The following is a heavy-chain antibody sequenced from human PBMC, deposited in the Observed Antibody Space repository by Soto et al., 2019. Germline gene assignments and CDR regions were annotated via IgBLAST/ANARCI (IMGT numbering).Heavy chain of an antibody. Sequence: QVQLVQSGAEVKKPGASVKVSCKASGYTFTGYYMHWVRQAPGQGLEWMGWINPNSGGTNYAQKFQGWVTMTRDTSLSTAYMELSRLRSDDTAVYYCARGYYDSSGYYYGEYFQHRGQGTLVTVSS. D-gene: IGHD3-22*01. V-gene: IGHV1-2*04. CDR2: INPNSGGT. CDR3: ARGYYDSSGYYYGEYFQH. J-gene: IGHJ1*01. CDR1: GYTFTGYY.